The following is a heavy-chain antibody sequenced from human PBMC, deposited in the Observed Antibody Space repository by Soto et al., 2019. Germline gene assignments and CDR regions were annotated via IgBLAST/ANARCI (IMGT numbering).Heavy chain of an antibody. D-gene: IGHD6-19*01. CDR2: IIPILGIT. CDR3: ARDIGIAVAGLDY. J-gene: IGHJ4*02. CDR1: GGTFSSYT. V-gene: IGHV1-69*04. Sequence: ASVKVSCKASGGTFSSYTISWVRQAPGQGLEWMGRIIPILGITNYAQKFQGRVTITADKSTSTAYMQMNSLRAEDTAVYYCARDIGIAVAGLDYWGQGTLVTVSS.